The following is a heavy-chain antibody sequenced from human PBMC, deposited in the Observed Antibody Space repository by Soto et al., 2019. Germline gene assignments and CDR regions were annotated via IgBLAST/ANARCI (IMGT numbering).Heavy chain of an antibody. CDR3: AHSRGDGGYCPY. Sequence: QITLKESGPTLVKPTQTLTLTCTFSGFSLSTTGKSVAWIRQPPGKALEWLSVIYWDDDKRYSPSLNTRLTIAKDTSKNQVVLKLTNMDPSDTGTYYCAHSRGDGGYCPYWGQGTLVSVSS. V-gene: IGHV2-5*02. D-gene: IGHD4-17*01. CDR1: GFSLSTTGKS. J-gene: IGHJ4*02. CDR2: IYWDDDK.